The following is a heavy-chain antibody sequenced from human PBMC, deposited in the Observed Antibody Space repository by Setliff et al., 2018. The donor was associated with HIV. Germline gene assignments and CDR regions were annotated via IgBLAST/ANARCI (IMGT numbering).Heavy chain of an antibody. CDR3: ARDLPELTGRSFDP. CDR1: GGSISGYF. Sequence: SETLSLTCNVSGGSISGYFWTWIRQPAGKGLEWIGRIYTSGSTNYNPSLKSRLSMSIATSKNHFSLRLTSVTAADTAVYYCARDLPELTGRSFDPWGQGIQVTVSS. J-gene: IGHJ5*02. D-gene: IGHD7-27*01. CDR2: IYTSGST. V-gene: IGHV4-4*07.